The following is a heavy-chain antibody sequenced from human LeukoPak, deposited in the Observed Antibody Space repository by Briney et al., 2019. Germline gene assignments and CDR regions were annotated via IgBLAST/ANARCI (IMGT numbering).Heavy chain of an antibody. Sequence: PSETLSLTCTVSGGSISSSAYYWGWIRQPPGKGLEWIGSIYYTGSTYYNPSLKTRVTISVDTSKNQFSLKLSSVTAADTAVYYCARYYGGAPHLFDYWGQGTLVTVSS. CDR3: ARYYGGAPHLFDY. CDR2: IYYTGST. J-gene: IGHJ4*02. D-gene: IGHD4-23*01. V-gene: IGHV4-39*01. CDR1: GGSISSSAYY.